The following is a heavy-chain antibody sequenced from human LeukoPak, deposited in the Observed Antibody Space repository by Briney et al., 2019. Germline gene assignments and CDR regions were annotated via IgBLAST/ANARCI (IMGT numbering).Heavy chain of an antibody. V-gene: IGHV1-46*01. CDR2: INPSGGST. D-gene: IGHD6-13*01. Sequence: ASVKVSCKASGYTFTSYYMHWVRQAPGQGLEWMGIINPSGGSTSYAQKFQGRVTMTRDTSTSTVYMELSSLRSEDTAVYYCARSGRGIAAAGNRGYDYWGQGTLVTVSS. CDR3: ARSGRGIAAAGNRGYDY. J-gene: IGHJ4*02. CDR1: GYTFTSYY.